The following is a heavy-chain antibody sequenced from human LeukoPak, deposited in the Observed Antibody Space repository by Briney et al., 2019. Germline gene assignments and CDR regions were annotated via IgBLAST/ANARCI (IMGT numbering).Heavy chain of an antibody. CDR1: GFTFSSYG. J-gene: IGHJ4*02. Sequence: GGSLRLSCAASGFTFSSYGMHWVRQAPGKGLEWVANIKQDGSEKYYVDSVKGRFTISRDNAKNSLYLQMNSLRAEDTAVYYCARLNCGGDCYIYYFDYWGQGTLVTVSS. CDR3: ARLNCGGDCYIYYFDY. D-gene: IGHD2-21*02. V-gene: IGHV3-7*04. CDR2: IKQDGSEK.